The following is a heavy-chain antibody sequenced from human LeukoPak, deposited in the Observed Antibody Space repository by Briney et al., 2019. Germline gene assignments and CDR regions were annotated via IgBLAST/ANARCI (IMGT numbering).Heavy chain of an antibody. J-gene: IGHJ4*02. Sequence: HPGGSLRLSCAASGFTFSNYWMYWVRQAPGKGLVWVSRTNTDGISTTYADSVKGRFTISRDNAKNTLFLQMNSLRAEDTAVYYCARNYGAGLVDYWGQGTLVTVSS. V-gene: IGHV3-74*03. CDR1: GFTFSNYW. CDR3: ARNYGAGLVDY. CDR2: TNTDGIST. D-gene: IGHD3-10*01.